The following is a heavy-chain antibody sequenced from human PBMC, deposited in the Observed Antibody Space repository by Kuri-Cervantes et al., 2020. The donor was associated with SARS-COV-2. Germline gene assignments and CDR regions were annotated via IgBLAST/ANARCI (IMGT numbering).Heavy chain of an antibody. V-gene: IGHV5-10-1*01. J-gene: IGHJ4*02. Sequence: GGSLRLSCKGSGYSFTSYWISWVRQMPGKGLEWMGRIDPSDSYTNYSPSFQDHVTISADKSISTAYLQWSSLKASDTAMYYCASTVAFWSGYYDYWGQGTLVTVSS. D-gene: IGHD3-3*01. CDR2: IDPSDSYT. CDR1: GYSFTSYW. CDR3: ASTVAFWSGYYDY.